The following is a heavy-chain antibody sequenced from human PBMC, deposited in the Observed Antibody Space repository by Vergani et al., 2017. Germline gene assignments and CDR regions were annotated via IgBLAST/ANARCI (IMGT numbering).Heavy chain of an antibody. Sequence: QVQLQQWGAGLLKPSETLSLTCAVYGGSFSGYYWSWIRQPPGKGLEWIGEINHSGSTNYNPSLKSRVTISVDTSKNQFSLKLSSVTAADTDVYYCARYNWNYGSLYWGQGTLVTVSS. V-gene: IGHV4-34*01. CDR2: INHSGST. CDR1: GGSFSGYY. D-gene: IGHD1-7*01. CDR3: ARYNWNYGSLY. J-gene: IGHJ4*02.